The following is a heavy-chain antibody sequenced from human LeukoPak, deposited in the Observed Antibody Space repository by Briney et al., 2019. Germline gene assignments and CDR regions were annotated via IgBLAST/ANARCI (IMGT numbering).Heavy chain of an antibody. CDR2: ISGSGGST. CDR3: AKDQRWDYGSPFDY. CDR1: GFTFSSYA. D-gene: IGHD3-10*01. Sequence: GGSLRLSCAASGFTFSSYAMSWVRQAPGQGLEWVSAISGSGGSTYYADSVKGRFPISRDNSKNTLYLQMNSLRAEDTAVYYCAKDQRWDYGSPFDYWGQGTLVTVSS. J-gene: IGHJ4*02. V-gene: IGHV3-23*01.